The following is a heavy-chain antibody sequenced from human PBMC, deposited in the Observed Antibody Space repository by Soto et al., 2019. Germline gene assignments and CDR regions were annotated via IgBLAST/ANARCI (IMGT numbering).Heavy chain of an antibody. Sequence: GASVQVSCKASGGTFSSYAISWVRQAPGQGLEWMGGIIPIFGTANYAQKFQGRVTITADKSTSTAYMELSSLRSEDTAVYYCARVRWSIAVAGTEAYYYYGMDVWGQGTTVTV. D-gene: IGHD6-19*01. V-gene: IGHV1-69*06. CDR3: ARVRWSIAVAGTEAYYYYGMDV. CDR1: GGTFSSYA. J-gene: IGHJ6*02. CDR2: IIPIFGTA.